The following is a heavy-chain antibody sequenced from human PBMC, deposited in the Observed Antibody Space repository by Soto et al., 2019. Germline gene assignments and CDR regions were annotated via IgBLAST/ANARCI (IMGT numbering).Heavy chain of an antibody. V-gene: IGHV3-30*18. CDR3: AKDQLDTAMVTGDPTENYYYYYGMDV. J-gene: IGHJ6*02. Sequence: GGSLRLSCAASGFTFSSYGMHWVRQAPGKGLEWVAVISYDGSNKYYADSVKGRFTISRDNSKNTLYLQMNSLRAEDTAVYYCAKDQLDTAMVTGDPTENYYYYYGMDVWGQGTTVTVSS. CDR2: ISYDGSNK. CDR1: GFTFSSYG. D-gene: IGHD5-18*01.